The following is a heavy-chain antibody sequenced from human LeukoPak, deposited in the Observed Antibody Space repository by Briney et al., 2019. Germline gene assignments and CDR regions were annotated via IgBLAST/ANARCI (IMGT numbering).Heavy chain of an antibody. V-gene: IGHV1-46*01. J-gene: IGHJ4*02. CDR1: GYTFTSYY. CDR3: ASGGGVYGSGSYFGEFDY. CDR2: INPSGGST. Sequence: GASVKVSCKASGYTFTSYYMHWVRQAPVQGLEWMGIINPSGGSTSYAQKFQGRVTMTRDMSTSTVYMELSSLRSEDTAVYYCASGGGVYGSGSYFGEFDYWGKGTLVTVSS. D-gene: IGHD3-10*01.